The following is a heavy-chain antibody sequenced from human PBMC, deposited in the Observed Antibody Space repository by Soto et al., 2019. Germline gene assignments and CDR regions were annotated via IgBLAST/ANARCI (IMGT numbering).Heavy chain of an antibody. D-gene: IGHD1-1*01. V-gene: IGHV3-74*01. CDR1: GFTFSRYW. CDR2: INGGGSRT. J-gene: IGHJ4*02. CDR3: ARELERVFDY. Sequence: GGSLRLSCAASGFTFSRYWMHWVRQTPGKGLVWVSHINGGGSRTTYADSVKGRFTISRDNAKNTLYLQMNSLRIEDTAVYYCARELERVFDYWGQGTLVTVS.